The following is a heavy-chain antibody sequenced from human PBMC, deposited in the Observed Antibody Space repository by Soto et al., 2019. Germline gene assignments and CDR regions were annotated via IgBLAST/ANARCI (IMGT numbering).Heavy chain of an antibody. V-gene: IGHV4-59*01. Sequence: QVQLQESGPGLVKPSETLSLTCAVSGGSISSSYWSWIRLTPGKGLEWIGYIYYSGSTNYNPSLKSRVTISVDTSKNQLSLKLRSVTAADTAVYYCARCRLPAASNYYYFYMDVWGKGTTVTVSS. CDR2: IYYSGST. J-gene: IGHJ6*03. CDR1: GGSISSSY. D-gene: IGHD2-2*01. CDR3: ARCRLPAASNYYYFYMDV.